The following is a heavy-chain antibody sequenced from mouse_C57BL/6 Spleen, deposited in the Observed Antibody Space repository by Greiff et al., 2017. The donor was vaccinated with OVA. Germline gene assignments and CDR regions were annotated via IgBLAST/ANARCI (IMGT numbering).Heavy chain of an antibody. D-gene: IGHD1-1*01. CDR2: IYPGSGST. J-gene: IGHJ4*01. CDR3: AREGDYYGSSYGYYAMDY. CDR1: GYTFTSYW. Sequence: QVQLQQPGAELVKPGASVKMSCKASGYTFTSYWITWVKQRPGQGLEWIGDIYPGSGSTNYNEKFKSKATLTVDTSSSTASMQLSSLTSEDSTVDYCAREGDYYGSSYGYYAMDYWGQGTSVTVSS. V-gene: IGHV1-55*01.